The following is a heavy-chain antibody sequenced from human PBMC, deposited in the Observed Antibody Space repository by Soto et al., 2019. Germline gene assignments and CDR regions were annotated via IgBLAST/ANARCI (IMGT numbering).Heavy chain of an antibody. Sequence: SETLSLTCAVYGGSFSGYYRSWIRQPPGKGLEWIGEINHSGSTNYNPSLKSRVTISVDTSKNQFSLKLSSVTAADTAVYYCATLSVVVPAAMLMGDDAFDIWGQGTMVTVSS. CDR3: ATLSVVVPAAMLMGDDAFDI. V-gene: IGHV4-34*01. J-gene: IGHJ3*02. CDR2: INHSGST. D-gene: IGHD2-2*01. CDR1: GGSFSGYY.